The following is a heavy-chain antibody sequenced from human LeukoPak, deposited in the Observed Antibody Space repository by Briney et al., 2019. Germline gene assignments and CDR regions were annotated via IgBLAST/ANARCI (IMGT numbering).Heavy chain of an antibody. D-gene: IGHD5-18*01. V-gene: IGHV4-61*01. J-gene: IGHJ4*02. CDR2: IYYNGDT. Sequence: SETLSLTCTVSGGSISNSLYYWSWIRQPPGKGLEWIGYIYYNGDTNYNPSLKSRVIISIDTSSNQFSLRLNSMTAADTAVYYCARVLRAASWRSYDYWGQGSLVTVSS. CDR3: ARVLRAASWRSYDY. CDR1: GGSISNSLYY.